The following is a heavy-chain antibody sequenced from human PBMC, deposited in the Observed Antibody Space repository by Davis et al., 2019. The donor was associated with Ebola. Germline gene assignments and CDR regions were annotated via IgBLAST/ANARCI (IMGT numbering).Heavy chain of an antibody. Sequence: PSETLSLTCTVSGGSISSYYWSWIRQPPGKGLEWIAYFYYSGSTNYNPSLKSRVTISVDTSKNQFSLKLSSVTAADTAVYYCARDISTTVSAFDIWGQGKMVTVSS. V-gene: IGHV4-59*01. D-gene: IGHD2/OR15-2a*01. J-gene: IGHJ3*02. CDR3: ARDISTTVSAFDI. CDR2: FYYSGST. CDR1: GGSISSYY.